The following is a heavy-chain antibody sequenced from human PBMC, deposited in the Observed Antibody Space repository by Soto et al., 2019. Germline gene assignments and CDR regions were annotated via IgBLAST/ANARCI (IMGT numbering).Heavy chain of an antibody. J-gene: IGHJ6*02. CDR3: ARRRAHGSDCYYGMDV. CDR1: GDTFTSHA. CDR2: INAGTGNT. Sequence: ASVKVSCKAWGDTFTSHAMHWVRQAPGQRPEWLGWINAGTGNTRYSQKFEVRVTISMDKSANTSYMGMNGLTSEDTVIYYCARRRAHGSDCYYGMDVWGQGTTVTVSS. V-gene: IGHV1-3*01.